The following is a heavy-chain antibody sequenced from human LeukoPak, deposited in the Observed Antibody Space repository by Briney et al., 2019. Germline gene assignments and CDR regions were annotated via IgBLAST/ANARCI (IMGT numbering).Heavy chain of an antibody. Sequence: PGGSLRLSCAASGFTFSSYAMHWVRQAPGKRLEYVSAISSNGGSTYYANSVKGRFTISRDNSKNTLYLQMGSLRAEDMAVYYCAREGYSGSSDSRRPVDYWGQGTLVTVSS. D-gene: IGHD1-26*01. CDR1: GFTFSSYA. J-gene: IGHJ4*02. CDR2: ISSNGGST. CDR3: AREGYSGSSDSRRPVDY. V-gene: IGHV3-64*01.